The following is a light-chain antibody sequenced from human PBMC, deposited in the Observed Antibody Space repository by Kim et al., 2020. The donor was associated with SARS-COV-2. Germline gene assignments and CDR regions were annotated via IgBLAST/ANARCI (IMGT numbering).Light chain of an antibody. Sequence: LMTQSPATLSVSPGERATLSCRASQSVSTNLAWYQQRHGQAPRLLIYAASIRATAIPGRFSGGGSGTDFTLTISSLQSEDFAVYYCQQYENWPRTFGQGTKVDIK. V-gene: IGKV3-15*01. CDR1: QSVSTN. J-gene: IGKJ1*01. CDR3: QQYENWPRT. CDR2: AAS.